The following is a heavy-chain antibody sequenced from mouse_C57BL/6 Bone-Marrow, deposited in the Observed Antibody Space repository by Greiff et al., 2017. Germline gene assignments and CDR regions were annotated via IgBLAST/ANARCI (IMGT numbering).Heavy chain of an antibody. V-gene: IGHV1-20*01. CDR3: ARTYYGSSSYAMDY. J-gene: IGHJ4*01. CDR1: GYSFTGYF. Sequence: EVQLQESGPELVKPGDSVKISCKASGYSFTGYFMNWVMQSHGKSLEWIGRINPYNGDTFYNQKFKGKATLTVDKSSSTAHMELRSLTSEDSAVYYCARTYYGSSSYAMDYWGQGTSVTVSS. D-gene: IGHD1-1*01. CDR2: INPYNGDT.